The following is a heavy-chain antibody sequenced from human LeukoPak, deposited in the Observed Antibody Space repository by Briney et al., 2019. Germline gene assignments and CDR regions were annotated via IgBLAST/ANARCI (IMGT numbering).Heavy chain of an antibody. CDR1: GYTFTSYG. CDR2: ISAYNGNT. CDR3: ARGRNPYYDSSGYYTAGLWY. D-gene: IGHD3-22*01. Sequence: GASVTVSCKASGYTFTSYGISWVRQAPGQGLEWMGWISAYNGNTNYAQKLQGRVTMTTDTSTSTAYMELRSLRSDDTAVYYCARGRNPYYDSSGYYTAGLWYWGQGTLVTVSS. V-gene: IGHV1-18*01. J-gene: IGHJ4*02.